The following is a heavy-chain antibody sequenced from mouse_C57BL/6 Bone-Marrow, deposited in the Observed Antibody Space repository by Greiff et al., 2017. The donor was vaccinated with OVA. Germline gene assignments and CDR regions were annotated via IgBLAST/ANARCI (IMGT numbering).Heavy chain of an antibody. CDR3: TPRGPWFAY. Sequence: VQLKESGAELVRPGASVKLSCTASGFNIKDDYMHWVKQRPEQGLEWIGWIDPENGDTEYASKFQGKATITADTSSTTAYLQLSSLTSEDTAVYYCTPRGPWFAYWGQGTLVTVSA. CDR1: GFNIKDDY. CDR2: IDPENGDT. J-gene: IGHJ3*01. V-gene: IGHV14-4*01.